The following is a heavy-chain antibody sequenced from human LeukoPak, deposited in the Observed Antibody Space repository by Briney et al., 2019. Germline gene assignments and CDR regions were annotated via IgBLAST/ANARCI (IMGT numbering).Heavy chain of an antibody. D-gene: IGHD3-10*01. V-gene: IGHV3-21*01. CDR2: ISISSSYI. CDR1: GFPFSSYS. Sequence: GGPLRHSCAASGFPFSSYSINWVHQAPGKGLNWVSSISISSSYIYYAESVKRQLTIPRDNGKNSLYLQMTSLTAEDTAVYYCARDAVGYYGSGSYPNWFDPWGQGTLVTVS. J-gene: IGHJ5*02. CDR3: ARDAVGYYGSGSYPNWFDP.